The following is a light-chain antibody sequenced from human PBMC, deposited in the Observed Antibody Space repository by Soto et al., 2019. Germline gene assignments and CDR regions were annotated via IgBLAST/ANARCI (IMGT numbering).Light chain of an antibody. CDR1: QSMSSAS. CDR2: AAS. Sequence: DIVLTQSPGTLSLSPGQRATLSCRASQSMSSASLTWSAQTPCQAPRLLIYAASSRATGLPVRVSGSGSGSEFALTITSRRFEDAAFYYGHGYKYCHSSTFGGGTKVDIK. J-gene: IGKJ4*02. V-gene: IGKV3-20*01. CDR3: HGYKYCHSST.